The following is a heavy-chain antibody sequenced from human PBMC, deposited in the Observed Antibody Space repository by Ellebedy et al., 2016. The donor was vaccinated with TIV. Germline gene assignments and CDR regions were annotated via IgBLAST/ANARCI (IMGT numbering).Heavy chain of an antibody. Sequence: MPSETLSLTCAVYGGSFSGYYWSWIRQPPGKGLEWIGEIYHSGSTNYNPSLKSRVTISVDKSKNQFSLKLSSVTAADTAVYYCARDRSPMVRGVIGYYGMDVWGQGTTVTVSS. D-gene: IGHD3-10*01. CDR3: ARDRSPMVRGVIGYYGMDV. CDR2: IYHSGST. V-gene: IGHV4-34*01. CDR1: GGSFSGYY. J-gene: IGHJ6*02.